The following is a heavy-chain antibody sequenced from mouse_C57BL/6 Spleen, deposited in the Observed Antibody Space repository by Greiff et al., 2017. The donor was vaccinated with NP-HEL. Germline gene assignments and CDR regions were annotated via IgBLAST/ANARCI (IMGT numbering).Heavy chain of an antibody. V-gene: IGHV2-3*01. CDR1: GFSLTSYG. CDR2: IWGDGST. Sequence: VKLMESGPGLVAPSQSLSITCTVSGFSLTSYGVSWVRQPPGKGLEWLGVIWGDGSTNYHSALISRLSISKDNTTSQVYLKLHSLQTDDTSTCYCALYDYDGTYWGQGTLVTVSA. CDR3: ALYDYDGTY. D-gene: IGHD2-4*01. J-gene: IGHJ3*01.